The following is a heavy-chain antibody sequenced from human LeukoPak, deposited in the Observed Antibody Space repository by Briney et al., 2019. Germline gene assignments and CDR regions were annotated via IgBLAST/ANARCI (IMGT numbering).Heavy chain of an antibody. CDR3: ARDEHSSGWYLPPYYYYGMDV. V-gene: IGHV3-7*05. CDR2: IKQDGSEK. D-gene: IGHD6-19*01. J-gene: IGHJ6*02. Sequence: GGSLRLSCAASGFTFSSYWMSWVGQAPGKGLEWGANIKQDGSEKYYVDSVKGRFTISRDNAKNSLYLQMNSLRAEDTAVYYCARDEHSSGWYLPPYYYYGMDVWGQGTTVTVSS. CDR1: GFTFSSYW.